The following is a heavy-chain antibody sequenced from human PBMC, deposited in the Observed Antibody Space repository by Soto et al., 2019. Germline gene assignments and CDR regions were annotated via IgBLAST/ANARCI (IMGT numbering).Heavy chain of an antibody. D-gene: IGHD6-13*01. CDR2: IYFSGST. J-gene: IGHJ4*02. CDR3: ARHVRGWQLMLDN. CDR1: GGSIRRSSYY. V-gene: IGHV4-39*01. Sequence: PETLSLRYTVSGGSIRRSSYYWGCIRQPPGKGLEWIGSIYFSGSTHYNVSLTSRVTISVDTSRNQFSLKLSSVTATDTAVYYCARHVRGWQLMLDNWGQGSLVTVS.